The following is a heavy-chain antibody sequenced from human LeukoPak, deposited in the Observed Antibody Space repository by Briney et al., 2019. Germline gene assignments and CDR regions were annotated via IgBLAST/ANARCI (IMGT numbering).Heavy chain of an antibody. CDR1: GDSISSSSYY. Sequence: SETLSLTCTVSGDSISSSSYYWGWIRQPPGKGLEWIGSIYYSGSTYYNPSLKSRVTISVDTSKNQFSLKLSSVTAADTAVYYCARTRYGDYSSYYFDYWGQGTLVTVSS. V-gene: IGHV4-39*07. J-gene: IGHJ4*02. CDR2: IYYSGST. CDR3: ARTRYGDYSSYYFDY. D-gene: IGHD4-17*01.